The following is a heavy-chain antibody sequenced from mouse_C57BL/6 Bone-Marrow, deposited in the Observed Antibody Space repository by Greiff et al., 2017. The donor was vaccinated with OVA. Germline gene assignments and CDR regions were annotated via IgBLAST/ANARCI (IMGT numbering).Heavy chain of an antibody. J-gene: IGHJ3*01. D-gene: IGHD2-13*01. V-gene: IGHV3-6*01. CDR2: ISYDGSN. CDR1: GYSITSGYY. CDR3: ARDGDNAY. Sequence: EVKLMESGPGLVKPSQSLSLTCSVTGYSITSGYYWNWIRQFPGNKLEWMGYISYDGSNNYNPSLKNRISITRDTSKNQFFLKLNSVTTEDTATYYCARDGDNAYWGQGTLVTVSA.